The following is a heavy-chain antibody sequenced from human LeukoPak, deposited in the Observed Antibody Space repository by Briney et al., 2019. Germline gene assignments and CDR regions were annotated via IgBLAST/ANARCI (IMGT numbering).Heavy chain of an antibody. CDR3: ARAPPRLDGYILYY. CDR1: GGTFTNLA. Sequence: SVKVSCKASGGTFTNLAISWVRQAPGQGLEWVGRIIPTTGLANYAQKFQGRVTITADKSTSTAYMELSSLRSEDTAVYYCARAPPRLDGYILYYWGQGTLVTVSS. D-gene: IGHD5-24*01. CDR2: IIPTTGLA. J-gene: IGHJ4*02. V-gene: IGHV1-69*04.